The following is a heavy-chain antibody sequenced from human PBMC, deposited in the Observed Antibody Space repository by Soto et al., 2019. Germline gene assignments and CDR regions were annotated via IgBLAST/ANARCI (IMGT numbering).Heavy chain of an antibody. V-gene: IGHV1-69*01. CDR1: GGTFSSYA. J-gene: IGHJ4*02. Sequence: QVQLVQSGAEVKKPGSSVKVSCKASGGTFSSYAISWVRQAPGQGLEWMGGIIPIFGTANYAQKFQGRVTITADESTSTAYIELSSLRSEDTAVNYCARSGRYDYVWGSYRPNFDYWGQGTLVTVSS. D-gene: IGHD3-16*02. CDR3: ARSGRYDYVWGSYRPNFDY. CDR2: IIPIFGTA.